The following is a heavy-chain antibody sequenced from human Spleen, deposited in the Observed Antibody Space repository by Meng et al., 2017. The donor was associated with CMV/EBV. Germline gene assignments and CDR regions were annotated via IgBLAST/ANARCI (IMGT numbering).Heavy chain of an antibody. D-gene: IGHD3-10*01. Sequence: VQVQQWGEGLLKPSETLSLTCAVYGGYFSGYYWSWLRQPPGKGLEWIGEINHSGSTNYNPSLKSRVTISVDTSKNQFSLKLSSVTAADTAVYYCARGGSMVRGVIFNWFDPWGQGTLVTVSS. CDR1: GGYFSGYY. CDR3: ARGGSMVRGVIFNWFDP. V-gene: IGHV4-34*01. J-gene: IGHJ5*02. CDR2: INHSGST.